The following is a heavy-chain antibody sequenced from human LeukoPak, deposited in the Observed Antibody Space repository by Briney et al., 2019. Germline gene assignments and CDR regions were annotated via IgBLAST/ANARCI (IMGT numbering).Heavy chain of an antibody. CDR1: GFNFRDYD. CDR2: ISASGVTT. V-gene: IGHV3-23*01. CDR3: ARSINYSNYLLDY. Sequence: GGSMRLSCAASGFNFRDYDMTWDRQAPGKGLEWVASISASGVTTNYADSVRGRFTISRDNSNKVTYLRMNSLSAEDTAVYYCARSINYSNYLLDYWGQGTRVTVSS. D-gene: IGHD4-11*01. J-gene: IGHJ4*02.